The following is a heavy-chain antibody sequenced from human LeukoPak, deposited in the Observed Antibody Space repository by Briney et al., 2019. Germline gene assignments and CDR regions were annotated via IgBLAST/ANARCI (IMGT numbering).Heavy chain of an antibody. J-gene: IGHJ6*02. Sequence: GGSLRLSCAASGFTFSYYGMHWVRQAPGKGLEWVSYISSSSSTIYYADSVKGRFTISRDNAKNSLYLQMNSLRAEDTAVYYCARRSAVSPGYYYYGMDVWGQGTTVTVSS. V-gene: IGHV3-48*01. CDR3: ARRSAVSPGYYYYGMDV. CDR2: ISSSSSTI. CDR1: GFTFSYYG.